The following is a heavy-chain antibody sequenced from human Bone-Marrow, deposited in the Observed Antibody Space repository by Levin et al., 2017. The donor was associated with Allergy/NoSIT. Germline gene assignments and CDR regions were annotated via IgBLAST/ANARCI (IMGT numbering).Heavy chain of an antibody. CDR1: GFTFNTYT. Sequence: PGGSLRLSCAASGFTFNTYTMNWVRQAPGKGLEWVSFTSSNGRATYYADSVRGRFTISRDNAKNSLYLQMNSLRVEDTAVYYCARGRGYCSLTSCYSDDWGQGTLVTVSS. D-gene: IGHD2-2*01. V-gene: IGHV3-48*01. J-gene: IGHJ4*02. CDR3: ARGRGYCSLTSCYSDD. CDR2: TSSNGRAT.